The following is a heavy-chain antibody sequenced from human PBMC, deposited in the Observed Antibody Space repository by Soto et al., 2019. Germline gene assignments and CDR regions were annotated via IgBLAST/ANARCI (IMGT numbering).Heavy chain of an antibody. V-gene: IGHV3-66*04. CDR2: IYSGGST. Sequence: GGSLRLSCAASGFTVSSNYMSWVRQAPGKGLEWVSVIYSGGSTYYADSVKGRFTISRDNSKNTLYLQMNSLGAEDTAVYYCARLAVAGSWYYFDYWGQGTLVTVSS. CDR3: ARLAVAGSWYYFDY. CDR1: GFTVSSNY. D-gene: IGHD6-19*01. J-gene: IGHJ4*02.